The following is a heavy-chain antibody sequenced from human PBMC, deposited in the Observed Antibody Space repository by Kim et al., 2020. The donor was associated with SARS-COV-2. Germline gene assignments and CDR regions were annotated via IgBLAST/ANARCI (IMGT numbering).Heavy chain of an antibody. Sequence: GGSLRLSCAASGFTFRSYGMHWVRQAPGKGLEWVAVIWYDGSNKYYRDSVKGRFTISRDNSKNTLYLQMNSLRAEDTALYYCAKGEYYYDSSGYDYWGQGTLVTVSS. D-gene: IGHD3-22*01. CDR1: GFTFRSYG. CDR2: IWYDGSNK. J-gene: IGHJ4*02. V-gene: IGHV3-33*06. CDR3: AKGEYYYDSSGYDY.